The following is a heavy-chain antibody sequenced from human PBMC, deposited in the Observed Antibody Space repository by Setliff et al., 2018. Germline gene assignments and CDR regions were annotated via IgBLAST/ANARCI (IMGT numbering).Heavy chain of an antibody. CDR1: GGSISSGSYY. CDR2: IYTSGST. CDR3: ARMTGFAYMDV. V-gene: IGHV4-61*09. J-gene: IGHJ6*03. Sequence: LSLTCTASGGSISSGSYYWSWIRQPAGKGLEWIGHIYTSGSTNYNPSLKSRVTISVDTSKNQFSLKLSSVTAADTAVYYCARMTGFAYMDVWGKGTPVTVSS.